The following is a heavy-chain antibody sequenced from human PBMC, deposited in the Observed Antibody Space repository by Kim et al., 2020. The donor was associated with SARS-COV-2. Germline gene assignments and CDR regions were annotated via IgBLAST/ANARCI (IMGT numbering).Heavy chain of an antibody. J-gene: IGHJ3*02. CDR3: ARERSITMVRGVGADAFDI. Sequence: GGSLRLSCAASGFTFSSYEMNWVRQAPGKGLEWVSYISSSGSTIYYADSVKGRFTISRDNAKNSLYLQMNSLRAEDTAVYYCARERSITMVRGVGADAFDIWGQGTMVTVSS. D-gene: IGHD3-10*01. CDR1: GFTFSSYE. CDR2: ISSSGSTI. V-gene: IGHV3-48*03.